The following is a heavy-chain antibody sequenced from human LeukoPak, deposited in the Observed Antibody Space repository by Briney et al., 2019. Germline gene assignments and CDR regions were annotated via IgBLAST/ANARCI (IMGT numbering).Heavy chain of an antibody. CDR1: GFTFSSYG. CDR3: ARSAWELQRSAYYFDY. V-gene: IGHV3-30*02. J-gene: IGHJ4*02. CDR2: IRYDGSNK. D-gene: IGHD1-26*01. Sequence: GGSLRLSCAASGFTFSSYGMHWVRQAPGKGLEWVAFIRYDGSNKYYAECVKGRFTISRDNSKNSLYLQMNSLRAEDTAVYYCARSAWELQRSAYYFDYWGGGTVVTVPS.